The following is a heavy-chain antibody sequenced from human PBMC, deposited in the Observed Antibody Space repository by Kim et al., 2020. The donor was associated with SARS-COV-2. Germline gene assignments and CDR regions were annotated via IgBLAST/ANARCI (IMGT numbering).Heavy chain of an antibody. J-gene: IGHJ4*02. D-gene: IGHD5-12*01. V-gene: IGHV4-38-2*02. Sequence: SETLSLTCTVSGYSISSGYYWGWIRQPPGKGLEWIGSIYHSGSTYYNPSLKSRVTISVDTSKNQFSLKLSSVTAADTAVYYCAREWRYSGYDEYYFDYWGQGTLVTVSS. CDR3: AREWRYSGYDEYYFDY. CDR2: IYHSGST. CDR1: GYSISSGYY.